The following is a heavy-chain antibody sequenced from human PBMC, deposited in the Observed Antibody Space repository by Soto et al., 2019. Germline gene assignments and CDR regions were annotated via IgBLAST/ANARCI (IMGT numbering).Heavy chain of an antibody. Sequence: EVQLLESGGGLIQPGGSLRLSCAASGLTFSSYAMGWVRQAPGKGLEWVSAISGSGGSTYYADSVKGRFTISRDNSKNTLYLQMNSLRAEDTAVYYCAIDQLYIRGVIHNWFDPWGQGTLVTVSS. J-gene: IGHJ5*02. D-gene: IGHD3-10*02. V-gene: IGHV3-23*01. CDR2: ISGSGGST. CDR3: AIDQLYIRGVIHNWFDP. CDR1: GLTFSSYA.